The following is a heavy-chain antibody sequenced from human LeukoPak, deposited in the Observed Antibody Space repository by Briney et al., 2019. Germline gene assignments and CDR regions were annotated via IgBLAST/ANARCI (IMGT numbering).Heavy chain of an antibody. V-gene: IGHV4-39*07. CDR1: GGSISSSSYY. CDR3: ARSRSSGARPFDY. CDR2: IYYSGST. J-gene: IGHJ4*02. Sequence: SETLSLTCTVSGGSISSSSYYWGWIRQPPGKGLEWIGSIYYSGSTYYNPSLKSRVTISVDTSKNQFSLKLSSVTAADTAVYYCARSRSSGARPFDYWGQGTLVTVSS. D-gene: IGHD3-22*01.